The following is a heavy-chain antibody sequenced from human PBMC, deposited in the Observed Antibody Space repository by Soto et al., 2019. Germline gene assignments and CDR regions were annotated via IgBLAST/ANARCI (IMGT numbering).Heavy chain of an antibody. CDR1: GYTFTSYG. Sequence: QVQLVQSGAEVKKPGASVKVSCKASGYTFTSYGISWVRQAPGQGLEWMGWIRAYNGNTNYAQKLQGRVTMTTDTXXXXXXXXLRSLXSXXXXVYYCARDLPTMDVWGQGTTVTVSS. CDR3: ARDLPTMDV. V-gene: IGHV1-18*01. J-gene: IGHJ6*02. CDR2: IRAYNGNT.